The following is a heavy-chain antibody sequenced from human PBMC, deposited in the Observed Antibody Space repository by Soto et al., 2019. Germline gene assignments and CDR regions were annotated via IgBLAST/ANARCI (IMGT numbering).Heavy chain of an antibody. CDR3: ARGILSGAGADNYYSYAMDV. Sequence: PGGSLRLSCAASGFTFSSSDMHWVRQVTGKGLEWVSVIGTAGDPYYPGSVKGRFTISRGNAKNSLYLQMNSLRAGDTAVYYCARGILSGAGADNYYSYAMDVWGQGTTVTVSS. CDR1: GFTFSSSD. V-gene: IGHV3-13*05. J-gene: IGHJ6*02. D-gene: IGHD7-27*01. CDR2: IGTAGDP.